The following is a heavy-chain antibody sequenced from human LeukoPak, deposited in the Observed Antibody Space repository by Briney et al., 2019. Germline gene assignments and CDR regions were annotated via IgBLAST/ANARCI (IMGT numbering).Heavy chain of an antibody. J-gene: IGHJ4*02. D-gene: IGHD5-12*01. CDR3: ARDHAADIVATGEDY. CDR1: GFTFSNYA. CDR2: ISYDGHYK. V-gene: IGHV3-30-3*01. Sequence: GGSLRLSCAASGFTFSNYAMHWVRQAPGKGLEWVAVISYDGHYKYYAGSVKGRFTISRDNSRNTLYLQMNSLRGEDTAVYYCARDHAADIVATGEDYWGQGTLVTVSS.